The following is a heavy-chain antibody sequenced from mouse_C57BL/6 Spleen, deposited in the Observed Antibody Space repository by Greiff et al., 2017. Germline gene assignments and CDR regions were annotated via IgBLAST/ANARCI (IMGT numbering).Heavy chain of an antibody. Sequence: QVQLQQSGAELVRPGASVTLSCKASGYTFTDYEMHWVKQTPVHGLEWIGAIDPETGGTAYNQKFKGKAILAADKSSRTAYMDLRSLTSEDSAVYYCTRQAYYCGSSNYFDYWGQGTTLTGSS. J-gene: IGHJ2*01. V-gene: IGHV1-15*01. CDR2: IDPETGGT. D-gene: IGHD1-1*01. CDR3: TRQAYYCGSSNYFDY. CDR1: GYTFTDYE.